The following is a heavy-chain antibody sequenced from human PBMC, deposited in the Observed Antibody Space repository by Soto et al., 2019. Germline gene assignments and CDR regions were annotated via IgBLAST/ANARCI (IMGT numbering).Heavy chain of an antibody. D-gene: IGHD4-17*01. CDR2: INHSGST. CDR1: GGSFSGYY. Sequence: PSETLSLTCAVSGGSFSGYYWSWIRQPPGKGLEWIGEINHSGSTNYNPSLKSRVTISVDTSKNQFSLKLSSVTAADTAVYYCASDSVRLPYNFYYYCMDVWGQGTTVTVSS. V-gene: IGHV4-34*01. CDR3: ASDSVRLPYNFYYYCMDV. J-gene: IGHJ6*02.